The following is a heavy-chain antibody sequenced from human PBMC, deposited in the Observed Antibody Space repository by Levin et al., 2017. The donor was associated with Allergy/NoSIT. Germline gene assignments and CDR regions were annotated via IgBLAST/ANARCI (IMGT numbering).Heavy chain of an antibody. CDR1: GFTFSNYP. J-gene: IGHJ4*02. Sequence: GGSLRLSCTASGFTFSNYPMSWVRQTPGKGLEWISAIGASSGTTYYTDSVEGRFTISKDYSNNILYLQMNSLRAEDTAVYYCARHLLAAGREYDYWGQGALVTVSS. D-gene: IGHD6-13*01. CDR2: IGASSGTT. CDR3: ARHLLAAGREYDY. V-gene: IGHV3-23*01.